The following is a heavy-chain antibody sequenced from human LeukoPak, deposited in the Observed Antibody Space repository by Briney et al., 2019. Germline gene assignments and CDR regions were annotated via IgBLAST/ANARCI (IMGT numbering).Heavy chain of an antibody. D-gene: IGHD3-22*01. CDR3: ARHASGYYSTPFDY. CDR2: ISSSSSYI. J-gene: IGHJ4*02. Sequence: GGSLRLSCTASGFKFDDYGMNWVRQAPGKGLEWVSSISSSSSYIYYADSVKGRFTISRDNAKNSLYLQMNSLRAEDTAVYYCARHASGYYSTPFDYWGQGTLVTVSS. V-gene: IGHV3-21*01. CDR1: GFKFDDYG.